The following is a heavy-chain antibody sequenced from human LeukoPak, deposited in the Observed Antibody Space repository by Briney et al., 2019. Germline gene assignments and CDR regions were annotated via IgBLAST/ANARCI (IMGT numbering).Heavy chain of an antibody. CDR1: GFTVSSNY. CDR3: ARDASGTTEDAFDI. J-gene: IGHJ3*02. V-gene: IGHV3-53*01. CDR2: IYSGGST. Sequence: PGGSLRLSCAASGFTVSSNYMSWVRQAPGKGLEWVSVIYSGGSTYYTDSVKGRFTISRDNSKNTLYLQMNSLRAEDTAVYYCARDASGTTEDAFDIWGQGTMVTVSS. D-gene: IGHD1-1*01.